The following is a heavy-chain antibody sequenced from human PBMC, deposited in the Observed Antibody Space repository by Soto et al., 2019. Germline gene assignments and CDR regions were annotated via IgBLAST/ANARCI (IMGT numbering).Heavy chain of an antibody. CDR1: GDNAVSNSAA. CDR2: TYYRSEWYN. D-gene: IGHD3-10*01. Sequence: SRAISLTCAISGDNAVSNSAAWNWIRESPSKGLEWLGRTYYRSEWYNDYAVSVKSRITINPDTSKNQFSVQLNSVTPEDTAVYYCARGNEVLWFVDRQRPYYYGIHVCGQGTTVTVSS. CDR3: ARGNEVLWFVDRQRPYYYGIHV. V-gene: IGHV6-1*01. J-gene: IGHJ6*02.